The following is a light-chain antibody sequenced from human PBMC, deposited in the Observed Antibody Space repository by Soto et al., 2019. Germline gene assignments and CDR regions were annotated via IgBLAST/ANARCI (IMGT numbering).Light chain of an antibody. CDR1: SSDVGGYNY. V-gene: IGLV2-8*01. J-gene: IGLJ3*02. Sequence: QSALTQPPSASGSPGQSVTISCTGTSSDVGGYNYVSWYQQHPGKAPKLMIYEVSKRPSGVPDRFSGSKSGTSASLAISGLQSEDEADYYCAAWDDSLNGLVIGGGTKLTVL. CDR2: EVS. CDR3: AAWDDSLNGLV.